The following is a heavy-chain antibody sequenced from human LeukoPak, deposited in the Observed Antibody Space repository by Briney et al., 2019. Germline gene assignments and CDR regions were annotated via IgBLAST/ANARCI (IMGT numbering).Heavy chain of an antibody. V-gene: IGHV4-34*01. Sequence: SETLSLTCTVSGGSISSYYWSWIRQPPGKGLEWIGEINHSGSTNYNPSLKSRVTISVDTSKNQFSLKLSSVTAADTAVYYCASLYYYGSGSHDWGQGTLVTVSS. CDR3: ASLYYYGSGSHD. J-gene: IGHJ4*02. CDR2: INHSGST. CDR1: GGSISSYY. D-gene: IGHD3-10*01.